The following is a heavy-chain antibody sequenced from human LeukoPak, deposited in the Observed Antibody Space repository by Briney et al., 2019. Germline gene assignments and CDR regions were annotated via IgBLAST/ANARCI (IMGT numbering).Heavy chain of an antibody. Sequence: ASVKVSCKASGYTFTGYYMHWVRQAPGQGLEWMGWTNPNSGGTNYAQKFQGRVTMTRDTSISTAYMELSRLRSDDTAVYYCAREWELLTNWFDPWGQGTLVTVSS. J-gene: IGHJ5*02. D-gene: IGHD1-26*01. CDR3: AREWELLTNWFDP. V-gene: IGHV1-2*02. CDR1: GYTFTGYY. CDR2: TNPNSGGT.